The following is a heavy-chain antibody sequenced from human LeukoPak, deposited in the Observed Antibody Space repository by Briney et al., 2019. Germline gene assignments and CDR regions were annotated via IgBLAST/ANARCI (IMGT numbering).Heavy chain of an antibody. J-gene: IGHJ4*02. CDR2: ISSSSSYI. D-gene: IGHD3-3*01. V-gene: IGHV3-21*01. Sequence: GGSLRLSCAASGFTFSSYSMNWVRQAPGKGLEWVSSISSSSSYIYYADSVKGRFTISRDNAKNSLYLQMNSLRAEDTAVYYCARVSEYYDFWSGYSTLDYWGQGTLVTVSS. CDR3: ARVSEYYDFWSGYSTLDY. CDR1: GFTFSSYS.